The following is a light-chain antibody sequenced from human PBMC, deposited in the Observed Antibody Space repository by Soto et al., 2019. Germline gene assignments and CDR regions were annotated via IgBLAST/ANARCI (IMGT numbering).Light chain of an antibody. J-gene: IGKJ4*01. CDR2: GAS. CDR3: QQTYNNIS. Sequence: DIQMTQSPSSLSASVGDRVTITCRASRNIATYLQWFQQKAGQPPNLLIYGASTMHPGVPSRFSGSGSGTVFTLTISGLQPEDFATYYCQQTYNNISFGGGTKVEI. V-gene: IGKV1-39*01. CDR1: RNIATY.